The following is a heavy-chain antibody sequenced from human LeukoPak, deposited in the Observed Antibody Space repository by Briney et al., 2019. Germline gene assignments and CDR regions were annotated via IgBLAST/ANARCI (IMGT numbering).Heavy chain of an antibody. J-gene: IGHJ4*02. CDR2: ISGSGGST. Sequence: PGGSLRLSCAASGFTFSSYAMSWVRQAPGKGLEWVSAISGSGGSTYYADSVKGRFTISRDNSKNTLYLQMNSLRAEDTAVYYCAKGDYYDSSGYYYSYWGQGTLVNVSS. D-gene: IGHD3-22*01. CDR1: GFTFSSYA. CDR3: AKGDYYDSSGYYYSY. V-gene: IGHV3-23*01.